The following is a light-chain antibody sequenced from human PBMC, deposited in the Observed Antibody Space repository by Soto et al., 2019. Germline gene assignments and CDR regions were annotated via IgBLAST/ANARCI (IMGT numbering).Light chain of an antibody. Sequence: QSVLTQPPSASGTPGQRVTISCSGSTSNLGSHFVYWYQQLPGTAPKLLIYNNNQRPSGVPDRFSGSKSGTSASLAISGPRSDDESDYYCAAWDDSLSGPVFGGGTQLTVL. V-gene: IGLV1-47*02. CDR1: TSNLGSHF. CDR2: NNN. CDR3: AAWDDSLSGPV. J-gene: IGLJ3*02.